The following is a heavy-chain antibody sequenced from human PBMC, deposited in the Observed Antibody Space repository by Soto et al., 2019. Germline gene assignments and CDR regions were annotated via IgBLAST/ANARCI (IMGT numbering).Heavy chain of an antibody. D-gene: IGHD6-13*01. J-gene: IGHJ5*02. Sequence: SETLSLTCTVAGGSISSYYWSWIRQPPGKGLEWIWYIYNSGSTNYNPSLNSRVTISVDTSKNQFSLKLSSVTAADKAVYYCGRAPRIAAARPSWFDPWGRGNLVTVSS. CDR3: GRAPRIAAARPSWFDP. V-gene: IGHV4-59*01. CDR2: IYNSGST. CDR1: GGSISSYY.